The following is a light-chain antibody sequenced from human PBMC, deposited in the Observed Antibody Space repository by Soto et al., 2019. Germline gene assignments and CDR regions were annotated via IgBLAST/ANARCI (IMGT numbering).Light chain of an antibody. Sequence: QSALTQPRSVSVSPGQSVAISCTGTNSDVGGYNYVSWYQHHPGKAPKFMIYDVNKRPSGVPDRFSGSKSGNTASLTISGLQAEDEADYYCCSYAGTYTFVFGTGTKVTVL. CDR1: NSDVGGYNY. V-gene: IGLV2-11*01. J-gene: IGLJ1*01. CDR2: DVN. CDR3: CSYAGTYTFV.